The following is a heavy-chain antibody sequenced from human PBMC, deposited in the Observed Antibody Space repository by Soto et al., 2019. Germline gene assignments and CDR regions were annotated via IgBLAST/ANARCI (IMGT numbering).Heavy chain of an antibody. V-gene: IGHV4-59*01. J-gene: IGHJ4*02. D-gene: IGHD2-21*02. Sequence: SETLSLTCTVSGGSISSDYWSWIRQPPGKGLEWIGYIYYSGSTNYNPSLKSRVTISVDTSKNQFSLKLSSVTAADTAVYYCVRRVTYCGGDCYWFDYWGQGTLVTVSS. CDR3: VRRVTYCGGDCYWFDY. CDR2: IYYSGST. CDR1: GGSISSDY.